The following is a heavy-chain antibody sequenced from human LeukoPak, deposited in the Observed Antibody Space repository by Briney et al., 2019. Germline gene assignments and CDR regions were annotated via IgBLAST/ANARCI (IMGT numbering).Heavy chain of an antibody. J-gene: IGHJ4*02. D-gene: IGHD6-19*01. CDR2: ISGSGGST. V-gene: IGHV3-23*01. CDR3: AKVAVAGTIETIIDY. CDR1: GFTFSSFW. Sequence: GGSLRLSCAASGFTFSSFWMSWVRQAPGKGLEWVSAISGSGGSTYYADSVKGRFTISRDNSKNTLYLQMNSLRAEDTAVYYCAKVAVAGTIETIIDYWGQGTLVTVSS.